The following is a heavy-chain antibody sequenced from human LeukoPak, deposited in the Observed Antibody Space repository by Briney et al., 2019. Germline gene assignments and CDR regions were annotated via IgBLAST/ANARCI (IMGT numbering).Heavy chain of an antibody. CDR1: GFTFSSYS. CDR3: ARDSRTFGGVMGDY. V-gene: IGHV3-21*01. CDR2: ISSSSSYI. Sequence: PGGSLRLSCAASGFTFSSYSMTWVRQAPGKGLEWVSSISSSSSYIYYADSVKGRSTISRDNAKNSLYLQMNSLRAENTAVYYCARDSRTFGGVMGDYWGQGTLVTVSS. D-gene: IGHD3-16*01. J-gene: IGHJ4*02.